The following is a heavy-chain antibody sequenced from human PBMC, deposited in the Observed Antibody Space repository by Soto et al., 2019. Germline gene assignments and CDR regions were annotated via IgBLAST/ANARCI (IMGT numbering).Heavy chain of an antibody. J-gene: IGHJ5*02. CDR2: IHYSGST. CDR1: VGSISSGGYY. D-gene: IGHD1-20*01. Sequence: PSETLSLTCTFTVGSISSGGYYCSWLRQHPLKGLEWIGYIHYSGSTYSNPSLKSRITISVDTSKNQFSLKLRSVTAADTAIYYCARGGMTVFSPAQNSWFKPLGQGSRVSLSS. CDR3: ARGGMTVFSPAQNSWFKP. V-gene: IGHV4-31*03.